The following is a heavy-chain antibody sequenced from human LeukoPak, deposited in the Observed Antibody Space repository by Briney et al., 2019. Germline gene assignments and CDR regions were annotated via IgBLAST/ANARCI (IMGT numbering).Heavy chain of an antibody. CDR2: ISASSDST. Sequence: PGGSLRLSCAASGFTFSSYSMSWFRQAPGKGLEWVSTISASSDSTYHADSVKGRFTVSRDNSRDTLYLQMNSLRADDTATYYCAKDLGIGASGFWGQGTLVTVSS. D-gene: IGHD3-10*01. CDR1: GFTFSSYS. J-gene: IGHJ4*02. V-gene: IGHV3-23*01. CDR3: AKDLGIGASGF.